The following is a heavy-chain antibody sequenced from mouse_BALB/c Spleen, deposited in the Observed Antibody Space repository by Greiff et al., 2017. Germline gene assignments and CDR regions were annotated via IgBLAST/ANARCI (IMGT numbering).Heavy chain of an antibody. V-gene: IGHV3-2*02. CDR3: ARGLPRFAY. D-gene: IGHD2-4*01. CDR2: ISYSGST. Sequence: ESGPGLVKPSQSLSLTCTVTGYSITSDYAWNWIRQFPGNKLEWMGYISYSGSTSYNPSLKSRISITRDTSKNQFFLQLNSVTTEDTATYYCARGLPRFAYWGQGTLVTVSA. J-gene: IGHJ3*01. CDR1: GYSITSDYA.